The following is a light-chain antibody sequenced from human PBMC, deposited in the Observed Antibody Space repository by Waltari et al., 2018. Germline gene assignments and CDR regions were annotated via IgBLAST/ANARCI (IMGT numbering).Light chain of an antibody. CDR2: DVN. CDR1: SSDIGAYTY. V-gene: IGLV2-14*03. CDR3: NSYTNKNSYV. J-gene: IGLJ1*01. Sequence: QSALTQPASVSGSPGQSITISCTGTSSDIGAYTYVSWYQQQPGKAPKLMIYDVNNRPSGVSNRFSGSKSGNTASLTISGLQAEDEADYYCNSYTNKNSYVFGDGTKVTVL.